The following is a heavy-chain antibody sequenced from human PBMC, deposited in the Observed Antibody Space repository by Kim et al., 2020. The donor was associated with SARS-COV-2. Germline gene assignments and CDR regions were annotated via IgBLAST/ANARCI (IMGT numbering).Heavy chain of an antibody. CDR3: ARDLFFEPYYDILTAVPGGY. Sequence: ASVKVSCKASGYTFTSYGISWVRQAPGQGLEWMGWISAYNGNTNYAQKLQGRVTMTTDTSTSTAYMELRSLRSDDTAVYYCARDLFFEPYYDILTAVPGGYWGQGTLVTVSS. D-gene: IGHD3-9*01. J-gene: IGHJ4*02. CDR2: ISAYNGNT. V-gene: IGHV1-18*01. CDR1: GYTFTSYG.